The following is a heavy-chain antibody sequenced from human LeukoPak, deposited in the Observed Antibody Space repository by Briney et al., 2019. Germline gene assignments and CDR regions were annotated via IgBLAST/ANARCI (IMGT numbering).Heavy chain of an antibody. J-gene: IGHJ5*02. Sequence: SETLSLTCTVSGGSISSYYWSWIRQPPGKGLEWIGYIYYSGSTNYNPSLKSRVTIAVDTSKNQFSLKLSSVTAADTAVYYCARLISLGKGSWFDPWGQGTLVTVSS. CDR1: GGSISSYY. V-gene: IGHV4-59*08. CDR3: ARLISLGKGSWFDP. D-gene: IGHD7-27*01. CDR2: IYYSGST.